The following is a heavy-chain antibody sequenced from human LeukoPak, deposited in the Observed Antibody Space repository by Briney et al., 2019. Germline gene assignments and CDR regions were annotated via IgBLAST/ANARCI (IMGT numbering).Heavy chain of an antibody. J-gene: IGHJ4*02. CDR3: ARVPYYDFWSGYFPDY. CDR1: GGSISSYY. D-gene: IGHD3-3*01. V-gene: IGHV4-4*07. Sequence: SETLSLTCTVSGGSISSYYWSWIRQPAGKGLEWIGRIYTSGSTNHNPSLKSRVTMSVDTSKNQFSLKLSSVTAADTAVYYCARVPYYDFWSGYFPDYWGQGTLVTVSS. CDR2: IYTSGST.